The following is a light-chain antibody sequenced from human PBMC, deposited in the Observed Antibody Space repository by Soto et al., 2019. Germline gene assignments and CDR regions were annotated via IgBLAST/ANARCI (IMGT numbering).Light chain of an antibody. CDR3: QLYGISPRT. J-gene: IGKJ1*01. CDR2: GAS. CDR1: QSVSSSY. V-gene: IGKV3-20*01. Sequence: EIVLTQSPGTLSLTPGERATLSCRASQSVSSSYLAWYQQKPGQAPRLLIYGASSRATGIPDRFSGSGSGTDFTLTISRLEPEDFAVYYCQLYGISPRTFGQGAKVDIK.